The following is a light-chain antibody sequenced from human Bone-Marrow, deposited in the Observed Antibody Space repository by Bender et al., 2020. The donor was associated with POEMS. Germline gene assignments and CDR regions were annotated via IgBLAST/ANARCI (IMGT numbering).Light chain of an antibody. J-gene: IGLJ3*02. CDR3: SSYTSSLTLV. CDR1: SADVGGHKY. V-gene: IGLV2-14*01. Sequence: QSALTQPASVSGSPGQSITISCTGTSADVGGHKYVSWYQQHPGKAPKLMIYEVTNRPSGVSDRFSGSKSGNTASLTISGLQAEDEADYYCSSYTSSLTLVFGGGTKVTVL. CDR2: EVT.